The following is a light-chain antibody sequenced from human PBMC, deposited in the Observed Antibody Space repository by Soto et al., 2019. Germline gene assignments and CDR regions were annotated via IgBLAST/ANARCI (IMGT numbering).Light chain of an antibody. J-gene: IGLJ1*01. CDR2: EVS. V-gene: IGLV2-18*01. Sequence: QSVLTQPPSVSGSPGQSGTISCTGTSSDVGYYNRVSWYQQPPGTAPKLLIYEVSNRPSGVPDRFSGSKSGNTASLTISGLQAEDEADYYCSLYTSSTFYVFGTGTKVTVL. CDR3: SLYTSSTFYV. CDR1: SSDVGYYNR.